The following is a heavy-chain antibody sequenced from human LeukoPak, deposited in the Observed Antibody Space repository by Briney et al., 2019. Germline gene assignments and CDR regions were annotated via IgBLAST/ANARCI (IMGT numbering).Heavy chain of an antibody. CDR3: ARSXNGXXXXXXP. CDR1: GGTFSSYA. Sequence: SSVKVSCKAPGGTFSSYAISWVRQAPGQGLEWMGGIIPIFGTANYAQKFQGRVTITTDESTSTAYMELSSLRSEDTAVYYCARSXNGXXXXXXPWXQXTLVTVSS. J-gene: IGHJ5*02. V-gene: IGHV1-69*05. CDR2: IIPIFGTA.